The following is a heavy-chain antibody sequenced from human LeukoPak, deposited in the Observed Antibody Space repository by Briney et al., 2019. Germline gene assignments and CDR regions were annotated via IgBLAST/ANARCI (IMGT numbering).Heavy chain of an antibody. Sequence: PGGSLRLSCAASGFTFSSYSMNWVRQAPGKGLEWVSSISSSSSSYIYYADSVKGRFTISRDNAKNSLYLQMNSLRAEDTALYHCARGTSRYYYYGMDVWGQGITVTVSS. J-gene: IGHJ6*02. D-gene: IGHD3-9*01. V-gene: IGHV3-21*04. CDR1: GFTFSSYS. CDR2: ISSSSSSYI. CDR3: ARGTSRYYYYGMDV.